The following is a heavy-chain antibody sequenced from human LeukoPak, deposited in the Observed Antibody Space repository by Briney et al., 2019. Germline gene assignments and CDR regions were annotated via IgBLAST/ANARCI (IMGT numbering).Heavy chain of an antibody. Sequence: SETLSLTCTVSGGSISSYYWSWIRQPPGKGLEWIGYIYYSGSTNYNPSLKRRVTISVGTSKNQFSLKLSSVTAADTAVYYCARGRPFYYGSGSYYDYWGQGTLVTVSS. CDR3: ARGRPFYYGSGSYYDY. D-gene: IGHD3-10*01. CDR2: IYYSGST. CDR1: GGSISSYY. V-gene: IGHV4-59*01. J-gene: IGHJ4*02.